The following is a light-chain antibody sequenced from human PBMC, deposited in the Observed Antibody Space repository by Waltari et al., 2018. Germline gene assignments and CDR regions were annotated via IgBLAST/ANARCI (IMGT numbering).Light chain of an antibody. Sequence: DIQMTQSPSSLSAPVGDRVTITCQASQDISNFLNWYQQKLGTAPKLLIYDASNLESGVPSRFSGSGSGTDFTLTISSLQPEDVATYYCQQYDRLVTFGPGTKVDI. V-gene: IGKV1-33*01. J-gene: IGKJ3*01. CDR1: QDISNF. CDR2: DAS. CDR3: QQYDRLVT.